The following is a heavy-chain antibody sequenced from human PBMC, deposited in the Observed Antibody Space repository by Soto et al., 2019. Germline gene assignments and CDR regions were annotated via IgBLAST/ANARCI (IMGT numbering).Heavy chain of an antibody. Sequence: QVQLVQSGAEVKKPGASVKVSCKASGYTFTNFGISWLRQAPGQGIEWMGFISAYNGNTNYTQNYQGRVTMTTDTSTSTAYMELRSLRSDDTAVYYCAGGGTPIDYWGQGTMVTVSS. J-gene: IGHJ4*02. CDR3: AGGGTPIDY. D-gene: IGHD3-16*01. CDR2: ISAYNGNT. CDR1: GYTFTNFG. V-gene: IGHV1-18*01.